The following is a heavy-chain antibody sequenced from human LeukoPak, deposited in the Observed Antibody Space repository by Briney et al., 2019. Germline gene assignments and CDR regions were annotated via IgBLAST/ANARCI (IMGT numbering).Heavy chain of an antibody. CDR1: GFTFSQYW. CDR3: AREEQLVPYYYYYMDV. Sequence: PGGSLRLSCAASGFTFSQYWMSWVRQAPGKGLEWVANIKQDGSEKYYVDSVKGRFTISRDNAKNSLYLQMNSLRAEDTAVYYCAREEQLVPYYYYYMDVWGKGTTVTVSS. J-gene: IGHJ6*03. D-gene: IGHD6-6*01. V-gene: IGHV3-7*01. CDR2: IKQDGSEK.